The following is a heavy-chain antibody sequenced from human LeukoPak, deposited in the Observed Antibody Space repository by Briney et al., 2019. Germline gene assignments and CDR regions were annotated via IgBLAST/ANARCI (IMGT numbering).Heavy chain of an antibody. V-gene: IGHV3-53*01. Sequence: GGSLRLSCAASGFTVSSNYMSWVRQAPGMGLEWVSVIYSGGSTYYADSVKGRFTISRDNSKNTLYLQMNSLRAEDTAVYYCARDRCSGGSCYSDPWGQGTLVTVSS. CDR2: IYSGGST. CDR3: ARDRCSGGSCYSDP. J-gene: IGHJ5*02. CDR1: GFTVSSNY. D-gene: IGHD2-15*01.